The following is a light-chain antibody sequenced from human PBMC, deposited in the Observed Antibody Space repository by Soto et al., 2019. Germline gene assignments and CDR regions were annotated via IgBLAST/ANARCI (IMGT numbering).Light chain of an antibody. V-gene: IGKV3-20*01. CDR1: QSVSGSY. J-gene: IGKJ4*01. CDR3: QHYGSPLT. CDR2: GTS. Sequence: EIVLTQSPGTLSLSPGERATLSCRASQSVSGSYLAWYQQKPGQAPRLFIYGTSSRATGIPDRFSGSGSGTDFTLTISRLEPEDFAVYYCQHYGSPLTFGGGTKVEIK.